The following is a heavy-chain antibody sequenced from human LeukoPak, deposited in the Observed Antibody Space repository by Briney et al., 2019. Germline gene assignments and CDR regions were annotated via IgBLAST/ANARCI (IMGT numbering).Heavy chain of an antibody. CDR2: IYYSGST. D-gene: IGHD2-2*01. Sequence: PSETLSLTCTVSGGSISSSSYYWGWIRQHPGKGLEWIGYIYYSGSTYYNPSLKSRVTISVDTSKNQFSLKLSSVTAADTAVYYCAAGEYCSSTICYLVYWGQGAPVTVSS. V-gene: IGHV4-31*03. J-gene: IGHJ4*02. CDR3: AAGEYCSSTICYLVY. CDR1: GGSISSSSYY.